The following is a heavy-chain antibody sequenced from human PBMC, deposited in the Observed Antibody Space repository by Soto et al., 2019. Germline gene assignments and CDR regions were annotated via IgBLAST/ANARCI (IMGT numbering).Heavy chain of an antibody. CDR3: TKANRYCSGANCFTFDY. Sequence: PGGSLRLSCTASGFTFSNYAMSWVRQAPGKGLEWVSTFSSGGGGTYYADSVKGRFTISRDNSKNTLSLQMNSLRAEHTAVYYCTKANRYCSGANCFTFDYWGLGTLVTVSS. CDR2: FSSGGGGT. V-gene: IGHV3-23*01. CDR1: GFTFSNYA. D-gene: IGHD2-15*01. J-gene: IGHJ4*02.